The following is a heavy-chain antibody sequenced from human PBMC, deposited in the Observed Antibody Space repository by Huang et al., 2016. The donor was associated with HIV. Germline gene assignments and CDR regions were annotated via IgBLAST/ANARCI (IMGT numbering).Heavy chain of an antibody. CDR2: FYPGDSDT. Sequence: EVHLVQSGAEVKEPGESLKISCQASGYHFDSYWIGWVRQMPGKGLAWMGVFYPGDSDTGYAPSFQGQVTISADPSINTAYLQWSSLKASDTAIYFCARQGLWLPPTDPFDYWGQGTPVTVSA. CDR3: ARQGLWLPPTDPFDY. V-gene: IGHV5-51*01. J-gene: IGHJ4*02. CDR1: GYHFDSYW. D-gene: IGHD3-10*01.